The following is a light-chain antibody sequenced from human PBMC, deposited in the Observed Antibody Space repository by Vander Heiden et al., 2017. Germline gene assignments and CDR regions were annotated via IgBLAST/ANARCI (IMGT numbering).Light chain of an antibody. CDR3: QQYYSTPPT. V-gene: IGKV4-1*01. Sequence: VTHQPPDSLDVSLGERATINCKSSQSVLYSSNNKNYLAWYQQKPGQPPKLLIYWASTRESGVPDRFSGSGSGTDFTLTISSLQAEDVAVYYCQQYYSTPPTFGQGTKLEIK. CDR2: WAS. J-gene: IGKJ2*01. CDR1: QSVLYSSNNKNY.